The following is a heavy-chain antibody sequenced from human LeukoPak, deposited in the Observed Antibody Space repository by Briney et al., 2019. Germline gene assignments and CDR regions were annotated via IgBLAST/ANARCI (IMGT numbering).Heavy chain of an antibody. CDR3: ARFLGGACSTMACLNFDF. D-gene: IGHD2-2*01. Sequence: ASVKVSCKASGYTFTGYYMHWVRQAPGQGLEWMGWANPNSGVTNYSPKFQGRVTMTRDTSISTAYMELRSLRYDDTAVYYCARFLGGACSTMACLNFDFWGQGTLVTVSS. V-gene: IGHV1-2*02. CDR1: GYTFTGYY. J-gene: IGHJ4*02. CDR2: ANPNSGVT.